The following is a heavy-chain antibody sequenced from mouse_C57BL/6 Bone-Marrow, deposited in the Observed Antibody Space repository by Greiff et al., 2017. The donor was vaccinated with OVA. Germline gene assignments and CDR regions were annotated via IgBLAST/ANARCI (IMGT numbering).Heavy chain of an antibody. CDR2: IRNKANGYTT. D-gene: IGHD3-3*01. V-gene: IGHV7-3*01. CDR3: ARYGGTGDY. Sequence: EVKLVESGGGLVQPGGSLSLSCAASGFTFTDYYMSWVRQPPGKALEWLGFIRNKANGYTTEYSASVKGRFTISGDTSQSIVYLQMNGLRAEDSAAYYCARYGGTGDYWGQGTTLTVSS. CDR1: GFTFTDYY. J-gene: IGHJ2*01.